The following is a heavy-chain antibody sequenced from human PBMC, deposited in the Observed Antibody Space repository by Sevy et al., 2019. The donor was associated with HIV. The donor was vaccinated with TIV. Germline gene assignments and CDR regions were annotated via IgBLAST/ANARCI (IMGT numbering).Heavy chain of an antibody. CDR1: GFTFTDYV. CDR3: ATDRISDWFFDS. J-gene: IGHJ4*02. Sequence: GGSLRLSCTASGFTFTDYVMNWVRQAPGRGLEWVSSIGGSGGSTHYADSVKGRFTISRDNSKNTLYLQMNSLRAEDTAVYYCATDRISDWFFDSWGQGTLVTVPS. CDR2: IGGSGGST. V-gene: IGHV3-23*01. D-gene: IGHD3-9*01.